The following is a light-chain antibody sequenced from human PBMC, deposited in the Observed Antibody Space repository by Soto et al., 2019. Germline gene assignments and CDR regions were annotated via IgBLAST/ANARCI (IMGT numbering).Light chain of an antibody. Sequence: DIQMTQSPSSLSASVGDRVTITCRASQSISSYLNWYQQKPGKAPKLLIYAASSLQSGVPSRFSGSGSGTDFTLTISSLQPEDFATYYCQQSYSTLTWTVGQGTKVYIK. V-gene: IGKV1-39*01. CDR3: QQSYSTLTWT. CDR1: QSISSY. CDR2: AAS. J-gene: IGKJ1*01.